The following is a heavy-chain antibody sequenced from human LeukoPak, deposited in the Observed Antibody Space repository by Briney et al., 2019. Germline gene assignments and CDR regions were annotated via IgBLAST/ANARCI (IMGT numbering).Heavy chain of an antibody. CDR1: GVSISSYY. Sequence: SETLSLTCTVSGVSISSYYWSWIRQPPAKGLEWIGYIYYSGSTNYNPSLKSRVTISVGTSKNQFSLKLSSVTAADTAVYYCARNAKDTAMVKLDCWGQGTLVTVSS. CDR3: ARNAKDTAMVKLDC. V-gene: IGHV4-59*01. CDR2: IYYSGST. D-gene: IGHD5-18*01. J-gene: IGHJ4*02.